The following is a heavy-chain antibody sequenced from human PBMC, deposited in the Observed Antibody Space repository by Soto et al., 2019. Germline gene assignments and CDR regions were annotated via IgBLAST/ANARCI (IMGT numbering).Heavy chain of an antibody. Sequence: SETLSLTCTVSGGSSSSYYWSWIRQPPGKGLEWIGYIYYSGSTNYNPSLKSRVTISVDTSKNQFSLKLSSVTAADTAVYYCAREGISEINWFDPWGQGTLVTVSS. CDR3: AREGISEINWFDP. CDR1: GGSSSSYY. CDR2: IYYSGST. J-gene: IGHJ5*02. V-gene: IGHV4-59*01.